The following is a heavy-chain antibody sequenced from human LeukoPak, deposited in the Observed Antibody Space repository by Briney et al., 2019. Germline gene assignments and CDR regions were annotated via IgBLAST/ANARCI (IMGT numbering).Heavy chain of an antibody. Sequence: SETLSLTCTVSGASISSHYWSWIRQPPGKGLEWIGYIYYSGSTNYNPSLKSRVTISVDTSKNQFSLKLSSVTAADTAVYYCARVTYTGSYPNWFDSWGQGTLVTVSS. D-gene: IGHD1-26*01. V-gene: IGHV4-59*11. CDR2: IYYSGST. CDR3: ARVTYTGSYPNWFDS. J-gene: IGHJ5*01. CDR1: GASISSHY.